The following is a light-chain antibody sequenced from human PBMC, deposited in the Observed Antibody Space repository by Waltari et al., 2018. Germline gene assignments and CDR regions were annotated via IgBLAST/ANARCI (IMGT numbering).Light chain of an antibody. CDR2: EVS. Sequence: DIVMAQTPLSLSVTPGQPASIPCKSSQSLLHSDGRTYLYWYLQKAGQSPQLLIYEVSGRFSGVPDRFSGSGSGTDFTLKISRVEAEDVGVYYCMQGAYLPLTFGGGTKVEIK. CDR1: QSLLHSDGRTY. V-gene: IGKV2-29*03. CDR3: MQGAYLPLT. J-gene: IGKJ4*01.